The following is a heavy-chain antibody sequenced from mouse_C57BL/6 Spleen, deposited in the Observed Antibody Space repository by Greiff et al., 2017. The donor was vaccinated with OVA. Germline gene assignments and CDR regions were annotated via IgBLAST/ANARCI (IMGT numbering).Heavy chain of an antibody. D-gene: IGHD1-1*01. V-gene: IGHV2-2*01. CDR3: ARKGHYYGSSSVYWYFDV. CDR2: IWSGGST. J-gene: IGHJ1*03. CDR1: GFSLTSYG. Sequence: VMLVESGPGLVQPSQSLSITCTVSGFSLTSYGVHWVRQSPGKGLEWLGVIWSGGSTDYNAAFISRLSISKDNSKSQVFFKMNSLQADDTAIYYCARKGHYYGSSSVYWYFDVWGTGTTVTVSS.